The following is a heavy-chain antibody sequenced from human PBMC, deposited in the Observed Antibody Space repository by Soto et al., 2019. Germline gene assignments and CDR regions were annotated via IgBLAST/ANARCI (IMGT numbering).Heavy chain of an antibody. Sequence: PSETLSLTCTVSGGPISSGGYYWSWIRQHPGTGLEWIGHISYSGSTYYNPSLKSRVTISVDTSKNQFSLKLSSVTAADTAVYYCARFNWYFDLWGRGTLVTVSS. J-gene: IGHJ2*01. CDR2: ISYSGST. CDR1: GGPISSGGYY. V-gene: IGHV4-30-4*01. CDR3: ARFNWYFDL.